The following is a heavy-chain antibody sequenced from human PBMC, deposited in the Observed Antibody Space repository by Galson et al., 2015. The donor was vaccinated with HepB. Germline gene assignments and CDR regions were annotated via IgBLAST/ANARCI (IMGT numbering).Heavy chain of an antibody. CDR1: GFTFSNYG. Sequence: SLRLSCAASGFTFSNYGMHWVRQAPGKGLEWLAIISNNGTKQHYVESVKGRFTISRDNSKNTLYLQMSSLRAEDTAVYYCAKDGQKDGYFDWFFVPTAPDYWGQGTLVTVSS. J-gene: IGHJ4*02. CDR2: ISNNGTKQ. D-gene: IGHD3-9*01. CDR3: AKDGQKDGYFDWFFVPTAPDY. V-gene: IGHV3-30*18.